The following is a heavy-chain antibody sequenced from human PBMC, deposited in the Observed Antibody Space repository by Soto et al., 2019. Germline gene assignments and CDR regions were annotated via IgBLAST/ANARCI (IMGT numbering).Heavy chain of an antibody. V-gene: IGHV3-23*01. CDR2: ISAGGGST. CDR3: AKGKYSSSHFDY. Sequence: XGSRRLSVAALGFTFSSYAMTWVRQAPGKGLEWVSAISAGGGSTYYADSVKGHFIISRDNSKNTLYLQMNSLRAEDTAVYYCAKGKYSSSHFDYWGQGTLVTVSS. D-gene: IGHD6-13*01. J-gene: IGHJ4*02. CDR1: GFTFSSYA.